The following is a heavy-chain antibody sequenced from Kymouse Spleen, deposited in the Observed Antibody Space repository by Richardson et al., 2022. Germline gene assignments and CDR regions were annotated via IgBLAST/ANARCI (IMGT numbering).Heavy chain of an antibody. Sequence: QVQLVESGGGVVQPGRSLRLSCAASGFTFSSYGMHWVRQAPGKGLEWVAVIWYDGSNKYYADSVKGRFTISRDNSKNTLYLQMNSLRAEDTAVYYCAREEAAADRDAFDIWGQGTMVTVSS. J-gene: IGHJ3*02. D-gene: IGHD6-13*01. CDR1: GFTFSSYG. CDR2: IWYDGSNK. CDR3: AREEAAADRDAFDI. V-gene: IGHV3-33*01.